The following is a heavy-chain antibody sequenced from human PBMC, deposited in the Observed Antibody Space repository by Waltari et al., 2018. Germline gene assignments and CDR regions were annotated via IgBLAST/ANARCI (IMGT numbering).Heavy chain of an antibody. Sequence: QVQLQQWGAGLLKPSETLSLTCAVYGGSFSGNYWNWIRQPPGKGLGWIGEINPSGAATYNPSLKSRVTISIDTSKNQFSLKLNSVTAADTAVYYCARGPDRAKAGIDWGQGTLVTVSS. CDR2: INPSGAA. CDR1: GGSFSGNY. CDR3: ARGPDRAKAGID. D-gene: IGHD5-18*01. V-gene: IGHV4-34*01. J-gene: IGHJ4*02.